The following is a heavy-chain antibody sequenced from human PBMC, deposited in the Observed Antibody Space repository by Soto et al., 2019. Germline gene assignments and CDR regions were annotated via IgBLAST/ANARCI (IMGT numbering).Heavy chain of an antibody. CDR3: ALCYYDSSGYCEHGY. Sequence: QVQLVQSGAEVKKPGSAVKVACNASGGTFSSYAISLVRQAPGQGREWMGGIIPIFGTANYAQKFQGGLRITEEEYTSTAYMELSSVRAADTAVYYCALCYYDSSGYCEHGYWGPGTLVTVSS. V-gene: IGHV1-69*12. D-gene: IGHD3-22*01. CDR1: GGTFSSYA. J-gene: IGHJ4*02. CDR2: IIPIFGTA.